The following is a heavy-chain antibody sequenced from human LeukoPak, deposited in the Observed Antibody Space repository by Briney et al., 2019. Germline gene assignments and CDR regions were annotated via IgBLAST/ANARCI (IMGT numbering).Heavy chain of an antibody. J-gene: IGHJ4*02. CDR3: ARDGITGTRGFDY. Sequence: PSETLSLTCAVYGGSFSGYYWSWIRQPPGKGLEWIGEINHSGSTNYNPSLKSRVTISVDTSKNQFSLKLSSVTAADTAVYYCARDGITGTRGFDYWGQGTLVTVSS. V-gene: IGHV4-34*01. D-gene: IGHD1-7*01. CDR2: INHSGST. CDR1: GGSFSGYY.